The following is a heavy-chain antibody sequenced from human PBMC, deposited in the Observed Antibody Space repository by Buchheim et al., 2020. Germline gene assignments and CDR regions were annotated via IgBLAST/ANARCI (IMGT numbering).Heavy chain of an antibody. J-gene: IGHJ4*02. CDR2: ISYDGSNK. D-gene: IGHD2-15*01. CDR1: GFTFSSYG. Sequence: QVQLVESGGGVVQPGRSLRLSCAASGFTFSSYGMHWVRQAPGKGLEWVAVISYDGSNKYYADSVKGRFTISRDNSKNMLYLQMNSLRAEDTAVYYCRLGCSGGSCYPRGYYFDYWGQGTL. V-gene: IGHV3-30*03. CDR3: RLGCSGGSCYPRGYYFDY.